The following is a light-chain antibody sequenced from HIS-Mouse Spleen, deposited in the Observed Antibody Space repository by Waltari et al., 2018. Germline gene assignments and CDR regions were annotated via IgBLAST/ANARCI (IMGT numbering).Light chain of an antibody. Sequence: SYELTQPPSVSVSPGQTASITCSGDKLGDKYACWYQQKPGIPERFSGSNSGNTATLTISGTQAMDEADYYCQAWDSSTYVFGTGTKVTVL. CDR3: QAWDSSTYV. J-gene: IGLJ1*01. V-gene: IGLV3-1*01. CDR1: KLGDKY.